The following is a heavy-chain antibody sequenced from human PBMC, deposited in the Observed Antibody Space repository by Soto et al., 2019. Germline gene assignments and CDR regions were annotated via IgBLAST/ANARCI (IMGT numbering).Heavy chain of an antibody. CDR1: GGSISSSSYY. CDR3: ARHRNYYYYGMDV. CDR2: IYYSGST. J-gene: IGHJ6*02. V-gene: IGHV4-39*01. Sequence: QLQLQESGPGLVKPSETLSLTCTVSGGSISSSSYYWGWIRQPPGKGLEWIGSIYYSGSTYHNPSLKSRATISVDTSQNHSSLNLSSVTAADTAVYYCARHRNYYYYGMDVWGQGTPVTVSS.